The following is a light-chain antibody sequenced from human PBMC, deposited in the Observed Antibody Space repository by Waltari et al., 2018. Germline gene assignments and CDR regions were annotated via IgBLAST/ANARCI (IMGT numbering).Light chain of an antibody. CDR1: XXNIGSNA. Sequence: QSALTQPPSASGTPGQRVIISCSGXXXNIGSNAVSWYRQFPGTAPRLLIYSNSEPTSGVPDRFSGSKSGTSASLTISGLQSDXXADYYCATWDDRQTGXVVFGGGTKLTVL. J-gene: IGLJ2*01. CDR3: ATWDDRQTGXVV. CDR2: SNS. V-gene: IGLV1-44*01.